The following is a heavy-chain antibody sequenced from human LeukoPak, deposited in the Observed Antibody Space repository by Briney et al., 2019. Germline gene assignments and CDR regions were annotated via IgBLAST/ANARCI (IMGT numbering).Heavy chain of an antibody. J-gene: IGHJ6*03. V-gene: IGHV3-21*01. CDR2: ISSSSSYI. CDR3: PRVPTPSYYDFWSGQGYYMDV. D-gene: IGHD3-3*01. CDR1: GFTFSSYS. Sequence: GGSLRLSCAASGFTFSSYSMNWVRQAPGKGLEWVSSISSSSSYIYCADSVKGRFTISRDNAKNSLYLQMNSLRAEDTAVYYCPRVPTPSYYDFWSGQGYYMDVWGKGTTVTVSS.